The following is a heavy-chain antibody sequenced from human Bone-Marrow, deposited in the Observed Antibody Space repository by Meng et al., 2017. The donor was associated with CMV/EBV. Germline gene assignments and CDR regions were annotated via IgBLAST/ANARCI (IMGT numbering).Heavy chain of an antibody. J-gene: IGHJ3*01. CDR1: GGTFSSYA. D-gene: IGHD3-3*01. CDR3: ARDIGSYDFWSAYLGAFDF. Sequence: SVKVSCKASGGTFSSYAISWVRQAPGQGLEWMGGIIPIFGTANYAQKFQGRVTITTDESTSTAYMELSSLRSEDTAVYYCARDIGSYDFWSAYLGAFDFWGQGTVVTVSS. V-gene: IGHV1-69*05. CDR2: IIPIFGTA.